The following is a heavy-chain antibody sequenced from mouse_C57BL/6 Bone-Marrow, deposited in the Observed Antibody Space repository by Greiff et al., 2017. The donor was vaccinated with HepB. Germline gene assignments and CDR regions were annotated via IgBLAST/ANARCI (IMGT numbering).Heavy chain of an antibody. Sequence: DVHLVESGGGLVKPGGSLKLSCAASGFTFSDYGMHWVRQAPEKGLEWVAYISSGSSTIYYADTVKGLFTISRDNAKNTLFLQMTSLRSEDTAMYYCASGYLNYWGQGTTLTVSS. CDR1: GFTFSDYG. CDR2: ISSGSSTI. CDR3: ASGYLNY. J-gene: IGHJ2*01. V-gene: IGHV5-17*01.